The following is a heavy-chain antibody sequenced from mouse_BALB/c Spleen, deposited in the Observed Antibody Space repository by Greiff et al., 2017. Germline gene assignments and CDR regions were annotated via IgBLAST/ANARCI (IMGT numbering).Heavy chain of an antibody. V-gene: IGHV5-17*02. Sequence: EVQVVESGGGLVQPGGSRKLSCAASGFTFSSFGMHWVRQAPEKGLEWVAYISSGSSTIYYADTVKGRFTISRDNPKNTLFLQMTSLRSEDTAMYYCARSYGSSFDYWGQGTTLTVSS. CDR3: ARSYGSSFDY. CDR1: GFTFSSFG. CDR2: ISSGSSTI. J-gene: IGHJ2*01. D-gene: IGHD1-1*01.